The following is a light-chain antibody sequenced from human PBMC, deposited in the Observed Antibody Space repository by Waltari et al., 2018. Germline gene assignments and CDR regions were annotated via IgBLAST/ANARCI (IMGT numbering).Light chain of an antibody. V-gene: IGKV3-11*01. CDR1: PSVSSY. Sequence: FVLTHFPATLCLSPGERGTLACRASPSVSSYLAWYLQIPGQAPRLLIYDESNRATGIPARFSGSGSGTDFTLTISSLEPEDCAVYYCQQRSNWPPTFGQGTKLEIK. CDR2: DES. CDR3: QQRSNWPPT. J-gene: IGKJ2*01.